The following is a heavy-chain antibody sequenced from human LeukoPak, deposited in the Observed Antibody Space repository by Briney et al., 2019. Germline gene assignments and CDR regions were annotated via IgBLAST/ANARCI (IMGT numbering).Heavy chain of an antibody. CDR2: IYHSGST. Sequence: SGTLSLTCAVSGGSISSSNWWSWVRQPPGKGLEWIGEIYHSGSTNYNPSLKSRVTISVDTSKNQFSLKLASVTAADTAVYYCAGGHRNWLLSWFDPWGRGTLVTVSS. J-gene: IGHJ5*02. V-gene: IGHV4-4*02. CDR1: GGSISSSNW. D-gene: IGHD3-9*01. CDR3: AGGHRNWLLSWFDP.